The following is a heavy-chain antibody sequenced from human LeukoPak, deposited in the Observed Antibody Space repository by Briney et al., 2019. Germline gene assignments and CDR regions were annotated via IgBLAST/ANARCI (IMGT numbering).Heavy chain of an antibody. CDR2: IYSGD. D-gene: IGHD2-21*01. V-gene: IGHV3-53*01. CDR3: ARDTGSGHCGGNRCRAAFDV. CDR1: GFSVGTNY. J-gene: IGHJ3*01. Sequence: GGSLRLSCVPSGFSVGTNYMTWVRQAPGKGLEWVSVIYSGDNADSVKGRFTISRDTPKNTLYLQMNSLRVEDTAVYYCARDTGSGHCGGNRCRAAFDVWGQGTMVTVSS.